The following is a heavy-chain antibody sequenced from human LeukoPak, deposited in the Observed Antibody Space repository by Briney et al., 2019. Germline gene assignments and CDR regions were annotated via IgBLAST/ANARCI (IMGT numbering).Heavy chain of an antibody. J-gene: IGHJ4*02. CDR3: AKELDIVVVPAAVVGYFDY. D-gene: IGHD2-2*03. Sequence: GGSLRLSCAASGFTFSSYAMSWARQAPGKGPQWVSAISGSGGITYYADSVKGRFTISRDNSKNTLYLQMNSLRAEDTAVYYCAKELDIVVVPAAVVGYFDYWGQGTLVTVSS. CDR2: ISGSGGIT. V-gene: IGHV3-23*01. CDR1: GFTFSSYA.